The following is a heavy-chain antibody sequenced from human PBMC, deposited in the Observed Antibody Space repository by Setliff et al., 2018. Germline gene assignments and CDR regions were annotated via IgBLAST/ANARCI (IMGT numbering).Heavy chain of an antibody. D-gene: IGHD3-22*01. J-gene: IGHJ4*02. CDR2: MYFSGST. Sequence: ETLSLTCTVSGGSISTNSYYWGWIRQPPGKGLEWIGSMYFSGSTYYNPSLKSRVTISIDKSKNQFSLKMSSVTAADTAVYYCARAPRYFDSTGSYFDGWGQGTLVTVSS. CDR1: GGSISTNSYY. V-gene: IGHV4-39*07. CDR3: ARAPRYFDSTGSYFDG.